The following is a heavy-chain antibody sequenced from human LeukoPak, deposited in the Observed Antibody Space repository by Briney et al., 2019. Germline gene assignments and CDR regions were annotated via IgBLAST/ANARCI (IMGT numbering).Heavy chain of an antibody. CDR1: GYTFTRYD. CDR2: MNPKSGNT. V-gene: IGHV1-8*01. J-gene: IGHJ4*02. D-gene: IGHD5-18*01. Sequence: GSSVKVSCKASGYTFTRYDINWVRQATGQGLEWMGWMNPKSGNTGHAQKLQGRVTMTTDTSTSTAYMELRSLRSDDTAVYYCAREGGYTAMVNDYWGQGTLVTVSS. CDR3: AREGGYTAMVNDY.